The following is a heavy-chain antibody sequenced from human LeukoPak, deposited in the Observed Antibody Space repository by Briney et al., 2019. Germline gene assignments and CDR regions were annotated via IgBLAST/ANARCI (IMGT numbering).Heavy chain of an antibody. CDR3: AKATLVSCTGATCYHFDY. Sequence: GGSLRLSCVASGFTFNSYAMSWVRQAPGKRLEWVSTMSGSSAGGTTYYADSVKGRFTISRDNFKNTLYLQMNSLRAEDTAVYYCAKATLVSCTGATCYHFDYWGQGILVTVSS. V-gene: IGHV3-23*01. D-gene: IGHD2-8*02. CDR1: GFTFNSYA. CDR2: MSGSSAGGTT. J-gene: IGHJ4*02.